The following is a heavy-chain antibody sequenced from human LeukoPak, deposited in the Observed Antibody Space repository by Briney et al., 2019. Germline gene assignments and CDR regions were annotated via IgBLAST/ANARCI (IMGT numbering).Heavy chain of an antibody. CDR2: IYPDDSDT. D-gene: IGHD5-18*01. Sequence: GESLKISCKGFGYTFPNYWIGWVRQMPGKGLEWMGIIYPDDSDTRYSPSFQGQVTILADKSISTAFLQWGSLKASDTAMYYCARVAVVERDMGGFDYWGQGTLVTVSS. J-gene: IGHJ4*02. CDR1: GYTFPNYW. CDR3: ARVAVVERDMGGFDY. V-gene: IGHV5-51*01.